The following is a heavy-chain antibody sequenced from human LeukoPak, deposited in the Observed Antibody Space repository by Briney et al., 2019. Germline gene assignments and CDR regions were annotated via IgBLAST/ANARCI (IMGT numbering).Heavy chain of an antibody. D-gene: IGHD2-21*01. CDR1: GGSISSGGYS. Sequence: PSETLSLTCAVSGGSISSGGYSWTWIRQPPGKGLEWIGYIYHSGSTYYNPSLKSRVTISVDRSKNQFSLKLSSVTAADTAVYYCARGPPSILWWSLYFDYWGQGTLVTVSS. CDR2: IYHSGST. J-gene: IGHJ4*02. V-gene: IGHV4-30-2*01. CDR3: ARGPPSILWWSLYFDY.